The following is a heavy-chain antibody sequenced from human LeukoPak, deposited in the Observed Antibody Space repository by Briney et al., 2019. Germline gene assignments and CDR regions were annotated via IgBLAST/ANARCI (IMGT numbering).Heavy chain of an antibody. V-gene: IGHV4-38-2*02. J-gene: IGHJ4*02. CDR1: GYSISSGYY. Sequence: SETLSLNCDVSGYSISSGYYWGWIRQPPGKGLEWIGSIYHSGSTYYNPSLKSRVTISVDTSKNQFSLKLSSVTAADTAVYYCARDSWGYCSSTRCYGSFDYWGQGTLVTVSS. D-gene: IGHD2-2*01. CDR3: ARDSWGYCSSTRCYGSFDY. CDR2: IYHSGST.